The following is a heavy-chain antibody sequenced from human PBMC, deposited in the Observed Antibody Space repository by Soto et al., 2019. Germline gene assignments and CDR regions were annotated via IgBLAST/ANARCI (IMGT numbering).Heavy chain of an antibody. Sequence: VQLVQSGAEVKKPGSSVKVSCKASGGTFSSYAISWVRQAPGQGLEWMGGIIPIFGTANYAQKFQGRVTITADKSTSTAYMELSSLRSEDTAVYYCAREVPLYDSSGYYFDYWGQGTLVTVSS. CDR3: AREVPLYDSSGYYFDY. D-gene: IGHD3-22*01. V-gene: IGHV1-69*06. CDR1: GGTFSSYA. J-gene: IGHJ4*02. CDR2: IIPIFGTA.